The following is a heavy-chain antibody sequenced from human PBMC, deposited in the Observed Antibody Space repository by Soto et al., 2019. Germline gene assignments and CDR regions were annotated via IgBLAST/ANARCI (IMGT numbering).Heavy chain of an antibody. J-gene: IGHJ4*02. D-gene: IGHD3-22*01. CDR2: IDNAGSSA. V-gene: IGHV3-74*01. Sequence: PGGSLRLSCAASGFTFSIYWMHWVRQAPGKGPVWVSRIDNAGSSARYADSVKGRFTISRDNIKNTLHLQMNSLRVEDTAVYYYAMESYYYDSSGYYYLPFDYWGQGTLVTVSS. CDR1: GFTFSIYW. CDR3: AMESYYYDSSGYYYLPFDY.